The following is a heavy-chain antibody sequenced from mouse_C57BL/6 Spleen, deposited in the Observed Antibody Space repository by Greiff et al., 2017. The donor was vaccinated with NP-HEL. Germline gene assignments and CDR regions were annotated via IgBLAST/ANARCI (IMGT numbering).Heavy chain of an antibody. CDR3: ARGLYFDY. CDR2: ISYDGSN. CDR1: GYSITSGYY. V-gene: IGHV3-6*01. J-gene: IGHJ2*01. Sequence: EVQLVESGPGLVKPSQSLSLTCSVTGYSITSGYYWNWIRQFPGNKLEWMGYISYDGSNNYNPSLKNRISITRDTSKSQFFLKLNSVTTEDTATYYCARGLYFDYWGQGTTLTVSS. D-gene: IGHD3-3*01.